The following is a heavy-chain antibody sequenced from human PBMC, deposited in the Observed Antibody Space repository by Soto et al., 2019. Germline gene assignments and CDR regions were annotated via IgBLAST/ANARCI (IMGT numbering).Heavy chain of an antibody. CDR1: GFTFSSYA. CDR2: ISCNGGTT. D-gene: IGHD4-17*01. Sequence: GGSLRLSCAASGFTFSSYAMSWVRQAPGKGLEWVSAISCNGGTTYYADSVKGRFTISRDNSKNTLYLQMNSLRAEDTAVYYCARDPLYSNYGDSNWFDPWGQGTLVTVSS. CDR3: ARDPLYSNYGDSNWFDP. J-gene: IGHJ5*02. V-gene: IGHV3-23*01.